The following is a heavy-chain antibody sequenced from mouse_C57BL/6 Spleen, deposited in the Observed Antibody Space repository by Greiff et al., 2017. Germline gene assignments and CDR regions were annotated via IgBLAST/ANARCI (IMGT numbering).Heavy chain of an antibody. V-gene: IGHV14-4*01. CDR2: IDPENGDT. Sequence: EVKLVESGAELVRPGASVKLSCTASGFNIKDDYMHWVKQRPEQGLEWIGWIDPENGDTEYASKFQGKATITADTSSNTAYLQLSSLTSEDTAVYYCTRSTMINAMDYWGQGTSVTVSS. CDR3: TRSTMINAMDY. D-gene: IGHD2-4*01. J-gene: IGHJ4*01. CDR1: GFNIKDDY.